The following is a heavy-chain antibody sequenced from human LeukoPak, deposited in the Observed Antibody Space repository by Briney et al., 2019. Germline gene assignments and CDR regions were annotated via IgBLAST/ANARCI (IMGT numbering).Heavy chain of an antibody. CDR1: GYTFTSYG. CDR3: ARGSNYDRPHDS. J-gene: IGHJ4*02. CDR2: MNPNSGNT. Sequence: GASVKVSCKASGYTFTSYGISWVRQAPGQGLEWMGWMNPNSGNTGYAQKFRGRVTMTRNTSISTAYMELSSLRSEDTAVYYCARGSNYDRPHDSWGQGTLVTVSS. D-gene: IGHD3-22*01. V-gene: IGHV1-8*02.